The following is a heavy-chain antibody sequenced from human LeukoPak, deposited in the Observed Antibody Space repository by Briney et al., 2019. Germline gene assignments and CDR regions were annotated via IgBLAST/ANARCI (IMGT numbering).Heavy chain of an antibody. D-gene: IGHD6-13*01. Sequence: SETLSLTCTVSGGSISIYYWNWIRQPAGKGLEWIGRIYTSGSTKYNPSLKSRVTISVDTSKNQFSLKLSSVTAADTAVYYCARDIANNWFDPWGQGTLVTVSS. CDR1: GGSISIYY. V-gene: IGHV4-4*07. CDR3: ARDIANNWFDP. CDR2: IYTSGST. J-gene: IGHJ5*02.